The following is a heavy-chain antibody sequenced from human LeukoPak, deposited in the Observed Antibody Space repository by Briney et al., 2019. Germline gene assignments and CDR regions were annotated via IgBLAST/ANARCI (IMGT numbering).Heavy chain of an antibody. D-gene: IGHD3-9*01. V-gene: IGHV4-4*02. CDR1: GGSISSSNW. J-gene: IGHJ6*04. Sequence: PSETLSLTCAVSGGSISSSNWWSWVRQPPGKGLEWIGEIYHSGSTNYNPSLKSRVTISVDKSKNQFSLKLSSVTAADTAVYYCARWDDILTRYTEYYYYGMDVWGKGTTVTVSS. CDR2: IYHSGST. CDR3: ARWDDILTRYTEYYYYGMDV.